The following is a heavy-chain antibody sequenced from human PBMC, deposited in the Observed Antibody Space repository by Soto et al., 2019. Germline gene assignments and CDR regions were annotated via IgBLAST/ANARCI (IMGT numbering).Heavy chain of an antibody. Sequence: PGGSLRLSCSASGFTFSRFAMHWLRQAPGEGQGLRRGLEWVSAISGSGAGTYYADSVKGRFTISRDNAKNSLYLQMNSLRAEDTAVYYCARGRLDYDSSGYYRPHYYYYYGMDVWGQGTTVTVSS. V-gene: IGHV3-21*04. D-gene: IGHD3-22*01. CDR2: ISGSGAGT. CDR3: ARGRLDYDSSGYYRPHYYYYYGMDV. CDR1: GFTFSRFA. J-gene: IGHJ6*02.